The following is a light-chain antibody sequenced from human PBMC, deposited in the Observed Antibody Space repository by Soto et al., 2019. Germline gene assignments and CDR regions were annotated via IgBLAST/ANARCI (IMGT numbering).Light chain of an antibody. J-gene: IGKJ4*01. CDR3: QQYSGYPLT. CDR2: KAS. Sequence: IQMTQSPSTLSASVGDRVTITCRASQSVSSFLAWYQQIPGKAPKLLIYKASRLESGVPSRFSGRGSGTEVTLTISSLQPDDFVTYYCQQYSGYPLTFGGGTKVEIK. CDR1: QSVSSF. V-gene: IGKV1-5*03.